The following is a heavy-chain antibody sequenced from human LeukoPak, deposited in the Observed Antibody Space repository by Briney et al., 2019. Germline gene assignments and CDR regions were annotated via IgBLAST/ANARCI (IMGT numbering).Heavy chain of an antibody. Sequence: GGSLRLSCAASGFTFGSYAMYWVRQAPGKGLEWVSGIFGSGGSPHYADSVKGRFTISRDNSKNTVYLQMNSLRVEDTAVYYCGKTTTGYSSGRYPGWPVDYWGQGTLVTVSS. CDR2: IFGSGGSP. CDR3: GKTTTGYSSGRYPGWPVDY. V-gene: IGHV3-23*01. J-gene: IGHJ4*02. D-gene: IGHD6-19*01. CDR1: GFTFGSYA.